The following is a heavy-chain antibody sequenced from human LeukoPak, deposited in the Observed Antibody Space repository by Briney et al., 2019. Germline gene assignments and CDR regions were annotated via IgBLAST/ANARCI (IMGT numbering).Heavy chain of an antibody. J-gene: IGHJ4*02. CDR2: ISSSSSYI. V-gene: IGHV3-21*01. CDR3: ARDLDGYSDFDY. CDR1: GFTFSSYS. Sequence: GGSLRLSCAASGFTFSSYSMNWVRQAPGKGLEWVSSISSSSSYIYYADSVKGRFTISRDNAKNSLYLQMNSLRAEDTAVYYCARDLDGYSDFDYWGQGTLVTVSS. D-gene: IGHD5-24*01.